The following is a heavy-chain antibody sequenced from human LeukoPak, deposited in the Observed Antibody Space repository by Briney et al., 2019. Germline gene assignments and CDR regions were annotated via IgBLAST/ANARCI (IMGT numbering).Heavy chain of an antibody. CDR1: EFTFSSYW. Sequence: GGSLRLSCAASEFTFSSYWMSWVRQTPGKGLEWVANIKQDGGEKYYLDSVKGRFTVSRDNAKNSLYLQMSSLRAEDTAVYYCARVGARQILEYWGQGTLVTVSS. J-gene: IGHJ4*02. V-gene: IGHV3-7*01. CDR2: IKQDGGEK. CDR3: ARVGARQILEY. D-gene: IGHD4-17*01.